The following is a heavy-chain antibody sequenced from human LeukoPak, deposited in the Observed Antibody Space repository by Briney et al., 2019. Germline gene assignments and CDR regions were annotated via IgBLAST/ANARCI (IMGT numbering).Heavy chain of an antibody. CDR1: GGFISSYY. D-gene: IGHD3-22*01. V-gene: IGHV4-59*01. J-gene: IGHJ4*02. Sequence: SETLSLTCTVSGGFISSYYWSWIRQPPGKGLEWIGYIYYSGSTNYNPSLKSRVTISVDTSKNQFSLKLSSVTAADTAVYYCARGPRANSYYYDSSGYYYFDYWGQGTLVTVSS. CDR3: ARGPRANSYYYDSSGYYYFDY. CDR2: IYYSGST.